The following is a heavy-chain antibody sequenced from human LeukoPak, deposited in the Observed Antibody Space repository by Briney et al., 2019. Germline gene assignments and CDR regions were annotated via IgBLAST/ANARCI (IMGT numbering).Heavy chain of an antibody. J-gene: IGHJ4*02. CDR1: GFTFSDYW. CDR2: INPDGSTT. CDR3: ARDDY. V-gene: IGHV3-74*01. Sequence: GGSLRLSCAASGFTFSDYWMHWVRQVPGKGLAWVSRINPDGSTTVYADSVKGRLTISRDNAQNTLYLQMNSLRAEDTAVYYCARDDYWGQGTLVTVSS.